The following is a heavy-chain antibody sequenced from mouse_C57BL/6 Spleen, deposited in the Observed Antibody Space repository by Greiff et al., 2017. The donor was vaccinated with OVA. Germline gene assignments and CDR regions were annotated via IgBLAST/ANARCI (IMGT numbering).Heavy chain of an antibody. Sequence: QVQLQQPGAELVMPGASVKLSCKASGYTFTSYWMHWVKQRPGQGLEWIGEIDPSDSYTNYNQKFKGKSTLTVEKSSSTAYMQLSSLTSEDSAVYYGARRSGYYFYFDYWGQGTTLTVSS. CDR2: IDPSDSYT. V-gene: IGHV1-69*01. CDR1: GYTFTSYW. J-gene: IGHJ2*01. D-gene: IGHD2-3*01. CDR3: ARRSGYYFYFDY.